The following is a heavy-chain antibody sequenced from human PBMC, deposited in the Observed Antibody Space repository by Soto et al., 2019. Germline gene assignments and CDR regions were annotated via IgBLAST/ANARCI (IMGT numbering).Heavy chain of an antibody. CDR2: VFYGGTT. J-gene: IGHJ5*02. D-gene: IGHD2-21*01. V-gene: IGHV4-39*01. CDR1: LGSISGANNY. CDR3: VRPTFCGGGAFFPFGWFDP. Sequence: QLQLQESGPGLVKPSETLSLTCTVSLGSISGANNYWGWIRQAPGKGLEWIGSVFYGGTTYYTPSLNSRVTISVDTAVNQFSLRLPSVTAADTAVYYCVRPTFCGGGAFFPFGWFDPWVLGSLVTVS.